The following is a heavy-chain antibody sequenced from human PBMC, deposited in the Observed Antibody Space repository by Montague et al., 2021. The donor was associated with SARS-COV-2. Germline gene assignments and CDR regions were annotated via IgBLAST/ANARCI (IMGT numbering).Heavy chain of an antibody. Sequence: SLRLSCAASGFTFSTYALHWVRQAPGKGLEWLAVASRGGDTKYYADSVKGRFTISRDNSNNMLFLQMDSLRAEDTAVYYCTRDGVPGWDGGDCFDYWGQGTLVAVSS. CDR2: ASRGGDTK. CDR3: TRDGVPGWDGGDCFDY. CDR1: GFTFSTYA. V-gene: IGHV3-30*04. J-gene: IGHJ4*02. D-gene: IGHD3-16*01.